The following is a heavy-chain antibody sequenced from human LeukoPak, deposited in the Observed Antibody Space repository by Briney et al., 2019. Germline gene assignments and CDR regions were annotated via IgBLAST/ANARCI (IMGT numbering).Heavy chain of an antibody. J-gene: IGHJ4*02. V-gene: IGHV3-7*04. CDR3: ARGDCSGGSCYLSLTTIDY. Sequence: PGGSLRLSCAASGFTFSSYWMGWVRQAPGKGLEWVANIKQDGSEKYYVDSVKGRFTISRDNAKNSLYLQMNSLRAEDTAVYYCARGDCSGGSCYLSLTTIDYWGQGTLVTVSS. CDR2: IKQDGSEK. CDR1: GFTFSSYW. D-gene: IGHD2-15*01.